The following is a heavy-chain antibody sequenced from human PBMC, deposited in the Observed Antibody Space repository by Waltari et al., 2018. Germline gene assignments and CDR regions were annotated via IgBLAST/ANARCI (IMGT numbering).Heavy chain of an antibody. J-gene: IGHJ5*02. CDR3: AREIDSSSWYVGWFDP. CDR2: MNPTSGNT. CDR1: GYTFTSYD. D-gene: IGHD6-13*01. V-gene: IGHV1-8*01. Sequence: QVQLVQSGAEVKKPGASVKVSCKASGYTFTSYDINWVRQATGQGLEWMGWMNPTSGNTGNAQKFQGIVTMTRNTTISTAYMELSSLRSEDTAVYYCAREIDSSSWYVGWFDPWGQGTLVTVSS.